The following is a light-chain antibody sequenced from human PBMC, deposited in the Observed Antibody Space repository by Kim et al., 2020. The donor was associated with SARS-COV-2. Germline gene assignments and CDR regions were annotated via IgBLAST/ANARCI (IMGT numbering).Light chain of an antibody. CDR1: QGISTF. CDR3: QQYYDYPIT. Sequence: AIRLTQSPSSFSASTGDRVTITCRASQGISTFLAWYQQKPGEAPNLLIYSASSLQSGVPSRFSGRGSGTDFTLTISGLQSEDFATYYCQQYYDYPITFGGGTKVDIK. CDR2: SAS. V-gene: IGKV1-8*01. J-gene: IGKJ4*01.